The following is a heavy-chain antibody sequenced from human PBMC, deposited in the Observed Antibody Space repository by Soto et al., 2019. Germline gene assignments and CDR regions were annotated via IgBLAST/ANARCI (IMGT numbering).Heavy chain of an antibody. CDR2: ISSDGRNK. V-gene: IGHV3-30*18. CDR1: GFTFTSYG. D-gene: IGHD3-9*01. CDR3: AKEGDFYDISTGYFGSKAYFDH. J-gene: IGHJ4*02. Sequence: GGSLRLSCAASGFTFTSYGMHWVRQAPGKGLEWVAVISSDGRNKYYSDSVKGRFTISRDVSKNTVFLHMDSLSAEDTAVYYCAKEGDFYDISTGYFGSKAYFDHWGQGTLVTVS.